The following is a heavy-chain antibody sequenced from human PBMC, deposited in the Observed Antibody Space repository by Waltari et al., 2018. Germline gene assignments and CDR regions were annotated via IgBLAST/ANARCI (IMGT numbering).Heavy chain of an antibody. CDR1: GFTFSEFW. J-gene: IGHJ6*03. V-gene: IGHV3-7*01. Sequence: EVQLVESGGGLVQPGGSLRRSGAASGFTFSEFWMSWVRQAQGKGLEWVANITQDGSDKYYLESVKGRFTISRDNANNLLFLKMNSLRVADTALYYCSSMDFWGKGTTVIVSS. CDR3: SSMDF. CDR2: ITQDGSDK.